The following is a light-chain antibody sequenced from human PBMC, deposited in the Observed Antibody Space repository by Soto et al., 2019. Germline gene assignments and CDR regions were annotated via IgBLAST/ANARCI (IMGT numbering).Light chain of an antibody. CDR3: QQSYTTPVYS. V-gene: IGKV1-39*01. CDR2: EAS. J-gene: IGKJ2*01. CDR1: QTVYTW. Sequence: DIQMTQSPSTLSASIGDRVTITCRASQTVYTWLAWYQQKPGTAPKLLIYEASTLHSGVPSRFSGSGSGTDFTLTISSLQPEDFATYFCQQSYTTPVYSFGQGTKVEIK.